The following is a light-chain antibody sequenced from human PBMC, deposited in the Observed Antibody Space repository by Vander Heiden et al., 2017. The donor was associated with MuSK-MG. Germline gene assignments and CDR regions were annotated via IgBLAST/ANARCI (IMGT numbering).Light chain of an antibody. J-gene: IGKJ4*01. CDR2: KAS. CDR3: QQYNSYPLT. V-gene: IGKV1-5*03. Sequence: DIHMTQPPSTLSASVGDRVTIASRARHRISSWLAWYQQKPGNAPKLLIYKASSLESGVPSRFSGSGSGTEFTLTISRLQPDDFATYYCQQYNSYPLTFGGGTKVEIK. CDR1: HRISSW.